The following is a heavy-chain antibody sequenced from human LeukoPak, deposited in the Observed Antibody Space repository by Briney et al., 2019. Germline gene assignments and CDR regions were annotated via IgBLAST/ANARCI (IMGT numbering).Heavy chain of an antibody. Sequence: PSETLSLTCTVSGGSISSSSYYWGWIRQPPGKGLEWIGSIYYSGSTYYNPSLKSRVTISVDTSKNQFSLKLSSVTAADTAVYYCARGLPGDIVVVVAATGHNWFDPWGQGTLVTVSS. CDR2: IYYSGST. V-gene: IGHV4-39*07. CDR3: ARGLPGDIVVVVAATGHNWFDP. CDR1: GGSISSSSYY. D-gene: IGHD2-15*01. J-gene: IGHJ5*02.